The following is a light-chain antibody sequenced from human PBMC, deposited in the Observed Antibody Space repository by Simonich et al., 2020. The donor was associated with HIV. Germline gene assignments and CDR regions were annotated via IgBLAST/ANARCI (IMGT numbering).Light chain of an antibody. J-gene: IGLJ2*01. CDR2: GGTGGCVG. CDR1: SGYSNYK. Sequence: QPVLTQPPSASASLGASVTLTCTLSSGYSNYKVDWYQQRPGKGPRFVMRGGTGGCVGSKGDGIPDRFAVLGSGLNRYLTIKNIQEEDESDYHCGADHGSGSNFVVVFGGGTKLTVL. CDR3: GADHGSGSNFVVV. V-gene: IGLV9-49*01.